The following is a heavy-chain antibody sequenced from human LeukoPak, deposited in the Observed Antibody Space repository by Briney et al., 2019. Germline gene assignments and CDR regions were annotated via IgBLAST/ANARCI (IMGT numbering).Heavy chain of an antibody. CDR2: IRFDGTSE. Sequence: PGGSLRLSCAASGFTFSNFGMHWVRQTPGKGLEWVAFIRFDGTSEFYADSVKARFTISRDNSQNTASLQLNNLRIEDTALYYCAKTSLSDPSGHYYYMDVWGKGTTVTVSS. CDR1: GFTFSNFG. CDR3: AKTSLSDPSGHYYYMDV. V-gene: IGHV3-30*02. J-gene: IGHJ6*03. D-gene: IGHD3-3*01.